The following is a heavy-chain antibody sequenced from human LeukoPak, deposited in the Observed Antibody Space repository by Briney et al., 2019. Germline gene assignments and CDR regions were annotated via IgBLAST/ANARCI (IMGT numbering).Heavy chain of an antibody. D-gene: IGHD5-18*01. Sequence: VASVKVSCKASGGTFSSYAISWVRQAPGQGLEWMGGIIPIFGTANYAQKFQGRVTITADESTSTAYMELSSLRSEDTAVYYCAILWIQNSQNDYWGQGTLVTVSS. J-gene: IGHJ4*02. V-gene: IGHV1-69*13. CDR1: GGTFSSYA. CDR2: IIPIFGTA. CDR3: AILWIQNSQNDY.